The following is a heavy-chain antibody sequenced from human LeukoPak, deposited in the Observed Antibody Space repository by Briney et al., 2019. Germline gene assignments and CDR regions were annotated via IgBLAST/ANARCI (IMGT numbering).Heavy chain of an antibody. D-gene: IGHD4-17*01. CDR1: GGTFSSYA. CDR3: ARGADYGDYTPFDY. J-gene: IGHJ4*02. Sequence: SVKVSCKASGGTFSSYAISWVRQAPGQGLEWMGRIIPIHGIANYAQKFQGRVTITADKSTSTAYMELSGLRSEDTAVYYCARGADYGDYTPFDYWGQGTLVTVSS. V-gene: IGHV1-69*04. CDR2: IIPIHGIA.